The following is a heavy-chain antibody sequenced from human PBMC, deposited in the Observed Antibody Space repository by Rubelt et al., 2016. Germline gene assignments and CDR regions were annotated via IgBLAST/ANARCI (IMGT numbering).Heavy chain of an antibody. CDR2: IYPGDSDT. J-gene: IGHJ3*02. CDR1: GYSFTSYW. Sequence: EVQLVQSGAEVKKPGESLKISCKGSGYSFTSYWIGWVRQMPGKGLEWMGIIYPGDSDTRYSPPWQGKVTISADKSIGTAYLQWSSRKASGTAMFYCARHGQVQSGDAFDIWGQGTMVTVSS. D-gene: IGHD1-26*01. V-gene: IGHV5-51*01. CDR3: ARHGQVQSGDAFDI.